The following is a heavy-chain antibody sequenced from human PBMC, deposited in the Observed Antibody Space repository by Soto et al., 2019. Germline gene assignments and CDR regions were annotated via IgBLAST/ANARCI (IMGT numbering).Heavy chain of an antibody. CDR2: FSSHTSTL. J-gene: IGHJ5*02. Sequence: PGGSLRLSCAASVFTFSSYSMNWVRQAPGEGLEWISYFSSHTSTLYYADSVKGRFTISRDNAGNSLYLQMNSLRDEDTAVYYCVRDGSGNLYLNWFDPWGQGTLVTVSS. CDR3: VRDGSGNLYLNWFDP. D-gene: IGHD6-19*01. CDR1: VFTFSSYS. V-gene: IGHV3-48*02.